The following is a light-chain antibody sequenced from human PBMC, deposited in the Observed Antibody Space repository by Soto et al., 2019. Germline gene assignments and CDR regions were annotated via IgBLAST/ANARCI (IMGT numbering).Light chain of an antibody. Sequence: QPVLTQPPSASGTPGQRVTISCSGSSSNIGSNTVNWYQQLPGTAPKLLIYSNNQRPSGVPDRCSGSKSGTSASLAISGRQSEDEADYYCAAWDDSLNGVVFGGGTKLTVL. CDR3: AAWDDSLNGVV. J-gene: IGLJ2*01. V-gene: IGLV1-44*01. CDR2: SNN. CDR1: SSNIGSNT.